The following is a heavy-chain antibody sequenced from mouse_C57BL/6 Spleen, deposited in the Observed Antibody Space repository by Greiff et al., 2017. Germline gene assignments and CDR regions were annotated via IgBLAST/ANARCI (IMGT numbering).Heavy chain of an antibody. CDR1: GYTFTSYW. CDR2: IDPSDSYT. Sequence: QVQLKQPGAELVMPGASVKLSCKASGYTFTSYWMHWVKQRPGQGLEWIGEIDPSDSYTNYNQKFKGKSTLTVDKSSSTAYMQLSSLTSEDSAVYYCARGGSSSCGYWGQGTTRTVSS. J-gene: IGHJ2*01. CDR3: ARGGSSSCGY. D-gene: IGHD1-1*01. V-gene: IGHV1-69*01.